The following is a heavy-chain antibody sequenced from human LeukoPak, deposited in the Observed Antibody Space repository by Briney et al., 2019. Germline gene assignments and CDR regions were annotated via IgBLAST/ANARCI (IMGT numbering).Heavy chain of an antibody. CDR1: GFTFSNFG. V-gene: IGHV3-33*01. CDR3: ARDQRSSWYDY. J-gene: IGHJ4*02. CDR2: IWYDGSKK. Sequence: GGSLRLSCAASGFTFSNFGMHWVRQAPGKGLEWVAVIWYDGSKKYYADSVEGRFTISRDNSKNALYLQMSSLRAEDTAVYYCARDQRSSWYDYWGQGTLVTVSS. D-gene: IGHD6-13*01.